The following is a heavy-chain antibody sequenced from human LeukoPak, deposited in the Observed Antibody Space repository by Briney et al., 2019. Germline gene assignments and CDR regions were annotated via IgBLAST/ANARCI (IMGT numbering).Heavy chain of an antibody. CDR2: IKEDGSEK. CDR3: ARDLSIFAASFDY. J-gene: IGHJ4*02. V-gene: IGHV3-7*05. D-gene: IGHD3-3*01. Sequence: GGSLRLSCVASGFNFSRYWMSWVRQAPGKGLEWVANIKEDGSEKHYVDSVKGRFTISRDKTKNSLYLQMNSLRAEDTAVYYCARDLSIFAASFDYWGQGTLVTVSS. CDR1: GFNFSRYW.